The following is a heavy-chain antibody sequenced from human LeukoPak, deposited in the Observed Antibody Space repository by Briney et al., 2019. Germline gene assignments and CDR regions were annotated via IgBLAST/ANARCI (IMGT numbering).Heavy chain of an antibody. J-gene: IGHJ4*02. V-gene: IGHV3-15*01. CDR3: TTVERWLLRSSPY. Sequence: PGGSLRLSCAASGSTFTNAWMTWVRQAPGKGLEWVGRIKTKIDGETTDYAEPVKGRFTISRDDSKNTLYLQMNSLKTDDTAVYYCTTVERWLLRSSPYWGQGTLVTVSS. CDR1: GSTFTNAW. D-gene: IGHD4-23*01. CDR2: IKTKIDGETT.